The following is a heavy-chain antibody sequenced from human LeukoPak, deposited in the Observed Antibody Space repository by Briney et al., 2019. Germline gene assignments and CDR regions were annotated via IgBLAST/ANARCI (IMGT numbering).Heavy chain of an antibody. V-gene: IGHV4-39*07. J-gene: IGHJ4*02. CDR2: IYYSGST. Sequence: SETLSLTCTVSGGSISSSSYYWGWIRQPPGKGLEWIGSIYYSGSTNYNPSLKSRVSMSVDTSKNQFSLKLSSVTAADTAVYYCARGGYYDSSGYYYPDYWGQGTLVTVSS. CDR3: ARGGYYDSSGYYYPDY. D-gene: IGHD3-22*01. CDR1: GGSISSSSYY.